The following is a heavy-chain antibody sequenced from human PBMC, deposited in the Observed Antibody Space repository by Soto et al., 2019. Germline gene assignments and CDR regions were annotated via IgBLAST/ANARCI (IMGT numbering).Heavy chain of an antibody. CDR1: GFTFSSYA. CDR3: ASRRYSYGYVYYYYYGMDV. Sequence: PGGSLRLSCAASGFTFSSYAMSWVRQAPGKGLEWVSAISGSGGSTYYADSVRGRFTISRDNSKNTLYLQMNSLRAEDTAVYYCASRRYSYGYVYYYYYGMDVWGQGTTVTVSS. CDR2: ISGSGGST. J-gene: IGHJ6*02. V-gene: IGHV3-23*01. D-gene: IGHD5-18*01.